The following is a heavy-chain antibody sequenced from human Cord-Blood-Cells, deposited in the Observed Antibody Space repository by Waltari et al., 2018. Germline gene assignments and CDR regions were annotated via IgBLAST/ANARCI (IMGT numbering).Heavy chain of an antibody. J-gene: IGHJ3*02. D-gene: IGHD1-26*01. CDR1: VGSIRSLCSS. Sequence: QLQLQESGPGLVKPSETLSLTCTVSVGSIRSLCSSRGGLRQPPGKGLEWIGSIYYSGSTYYNPSLKSRVTISVDTSKNQFSLKLSSVTAADTAVYYCARTLGGSYYAFDIWGQGTMVTVSS. CDR2: IYYSGST. CDR3: ARTLGGSYYAFDI. V-gene: IGHV4-39*01.